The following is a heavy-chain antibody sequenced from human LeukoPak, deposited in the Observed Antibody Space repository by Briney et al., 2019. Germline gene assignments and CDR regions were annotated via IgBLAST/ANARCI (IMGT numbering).Heavy chain of an antibody. V-gene: IGHV4-39*01. J-gene: IGHJ4*02. Sequence: SETLSLTCTVSGVSISSSNSYWGWIRQPPGKGLEWIGSIYYSGNTYYNASLKSRVTISIDTSKNQFSLKLTSVTAADTAVYYCARQTGSGLFSLPGGQGTLVTVSS. CDR2: IYYSGNT. D-gene: IGHD3/OR15-3a*01. CDR1: GVSISSSNSY. CDR3: ARQTGSGLFSLP.